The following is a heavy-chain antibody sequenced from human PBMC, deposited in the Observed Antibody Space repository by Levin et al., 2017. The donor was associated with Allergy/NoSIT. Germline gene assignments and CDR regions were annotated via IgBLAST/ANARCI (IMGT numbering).Heavy chain of an antibody. CDR1: GGSIRSSSYY. D-gene: IGHD3-10*01. V-gene: IGHV4-39*01. J-gene: IGHJ6*03. CDR3: ARKGGPYGSGSAASYYYYYMDV. CDR2: IYYSGST. Sequence: SQTLSLTCTVSGGSIRSSSYYWGWIRQPPGTGLEWIGSIYYSGSTYYNPSLKSRVTISVDTSKNQFSLKLSSVTAADTAVYYCARKGGPYGSGSAASYYYYYMDVWGKGTTVTVSS.